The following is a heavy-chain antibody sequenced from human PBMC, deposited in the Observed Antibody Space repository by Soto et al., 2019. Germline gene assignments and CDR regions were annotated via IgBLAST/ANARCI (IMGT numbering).Heavy chain of an antibody. D-gene: IGHD6-13*01. CDR3: ARAPSSWYWFDY. CDR2: SNAGNGNT. CDR1: GYTFTSYA. V-gene: IGHV1-3*01. Sequence: ASVKVSCKASGYTFTSYAMHWVRQAPGQRLEWMGWSNAGNGNTKYSQKFQGRVTITRDTSASTAYMELSSLRSEDTAVYYCARAPSSWYWFDYWGQGTLVTVSS. J-gene: IGHJ4*02.